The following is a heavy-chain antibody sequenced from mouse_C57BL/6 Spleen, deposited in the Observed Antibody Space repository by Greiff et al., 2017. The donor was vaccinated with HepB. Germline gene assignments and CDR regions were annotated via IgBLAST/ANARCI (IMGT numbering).Heavy chain of an antibody. D-gene: IGHD2-5*01. CDR2: INPNNGGT. J-gene: IGHJ4*01. CDR3: ARVTYYSNYEDAMDY. Sequence: VQLQQSGPELVKPGASVKMSCKASGYTFTDYNMHWVKQSHGKSLEWIGYINPNNGGTSYNQKFKGKATLTVNKSSSTAYMELRSLTSEDSAVYYCARVTYYSNYEDAMDYWGQGTSVTVSS. CDR1: GYTFTDYN. V-gene: IGHV1-22*01.